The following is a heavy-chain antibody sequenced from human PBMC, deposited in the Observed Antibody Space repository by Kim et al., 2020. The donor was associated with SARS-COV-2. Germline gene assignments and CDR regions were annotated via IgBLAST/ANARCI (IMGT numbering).Heavy chain of an antibody. D-gene: IGHD2-8*02. J-gene: IGHJ4*01. CDR2: SSPTCDAT. CDR1: GFTFSSYA. V-gene: IGHV3-23*01. Sequence: GGSLRLSCATSGFTFSSYAMGWVRQAPGKALEWVADSSPTCDATYNINSVKGRFTISRDNSKSTLLLRMSNLRPEDTAVYYCARVRSYFDFTGHYFDSWGHGTLVTVSS. CDR3: ARVRSYFDFTGHYFDS.